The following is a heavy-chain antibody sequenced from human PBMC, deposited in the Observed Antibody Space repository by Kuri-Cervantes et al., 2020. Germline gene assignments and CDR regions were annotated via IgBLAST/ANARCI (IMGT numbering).Heavy chain of an antibody. CDR1: GFTFSDYY. Sequence: GESLKISCAASGFTFSDYYMNWVRQAPGKGLEWVSSISSSGSTIYYADSVKGRFTISRDNSKNTLYLQMNSLRAEDTAVYYCARGGIAVAGYYFDYWGQGTLVTVSS. CDR3: ARGGIAVAGYYFDY. D-gene: IGHD6-19*01. J-gene: IGHJ4*02. V-gene: IGHV3-69-1*01. CDR2: ISSSGSTI.